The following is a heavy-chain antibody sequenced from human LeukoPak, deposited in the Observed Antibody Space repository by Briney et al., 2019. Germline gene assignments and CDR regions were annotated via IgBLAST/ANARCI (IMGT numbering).Heavy chain of an antibody. CDR1: GGSISSYY. J-gene: IGHJ6*03. CDR3: ARARGGYGTTYYMDV. D-gene: IGHD5-18*01. Sequence: PSETLSLTCTVSGGSISSYYWSWIRQPPGKGLEWIGYIYYSGSTNYNPSLKSRVTISVDTSKNQFSLKLSSVTAADTAVYYCARARGGYGTTYYMDVWGKGTTVTVSS. V-gene: IGHV4-59*01. CDR2: IYYSGST.